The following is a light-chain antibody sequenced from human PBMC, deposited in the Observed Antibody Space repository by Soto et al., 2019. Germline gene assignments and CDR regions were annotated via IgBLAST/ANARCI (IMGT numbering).Light chain of an antibody. CDR1: QSSSNY. CDR2: AAS. CDR3: QQSYTTPYT. V-gene: IGKV1-39*01. Sequence: DIQMTQSPSSLSASVGDRVTITCRASQSSSNYLNWYQQKSGTAPKLLIHAASSLQSGVPSRFTGSGSGTDFTLTISSLQPEDFATYYCQQSYTTPYTFGQGTKLEIK. J-gene: IGKJ2*01.